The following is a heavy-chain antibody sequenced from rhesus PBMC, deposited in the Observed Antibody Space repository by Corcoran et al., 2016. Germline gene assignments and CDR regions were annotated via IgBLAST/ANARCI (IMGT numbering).Heavy chain of an antibody. Sequence: QLQLQESGPGLVKPSETLSLSCAVSGGSLSSAYWSWLAQPPGKGLEWIGGISGSGGNTNYNPSLKSRVTISIATAKNQFSLRLRSVTAADTAVYYCARTTELGIPFDYWGQGVQVTVSS. D-gene: IGHD5-42*01. CDR1: GGSLSSAY. CDR3: ARTTELGIPFDY. V-gene: IGHV4-173*01. J-gene: IGHJ4*01. CDR2: ISGSGGNT.